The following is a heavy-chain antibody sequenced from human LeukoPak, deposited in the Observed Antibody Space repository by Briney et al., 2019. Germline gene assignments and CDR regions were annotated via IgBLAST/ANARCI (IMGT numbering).Heavy chain of an antibody. CDR3: VKGPTYDGLPYYLDY. Sequence: GGSLRLSCSASGFTFSYYAMHWVRQTAGKGLEFVSGISSNGGSTYYADSLKGRFTISRDNSNNTLYLQMSSLRAEDTAVYYCVKGPTYDGLPYYLDYWGQGTLVTVSS. CDR2: ISSNGGST. J-gene: IGHJ4*02. D-gene: IGHD3-22*01. V-gene: IGHV3-64D*09. CDR1: GFTFSYYA.